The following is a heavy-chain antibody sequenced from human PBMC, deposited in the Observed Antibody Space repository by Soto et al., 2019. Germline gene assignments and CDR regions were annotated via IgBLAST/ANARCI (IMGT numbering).Heavy chain of an antibody. CDR2: ISFDGSEK. D-gene: IGHD1-26*01. CDR1: GFTFSIYG. Sequence: QVQLVESGEGVVQPGRSLRLYCAASGFTFSIYGMHWVRHAPGKGLEWVAMISFDGSEKYYTDSVKGRFHISRDSSKNTMYLQMDSLRVEDTAVYYCARDRRLYYSDAFDIWGQGTTVTVSS. V-gene: IGHV3-30*03. J-gene: IGHJ3*02. CDR3: ARDRRLYYSDAFDI.